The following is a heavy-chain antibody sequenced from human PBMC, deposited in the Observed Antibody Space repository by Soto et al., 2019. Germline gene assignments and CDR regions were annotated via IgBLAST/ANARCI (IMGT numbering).Heavy chain of an antibody. CDR1: GFSHITKRMC. Sequence: RPNRMNDKQSLRMTFTSCGFSHITKRMCVSWIRQPPGKALEWLALIDWDDDKYYSTSLKTRLTISKDTSKNQVVLTMTNMDPVDTATYYCARTDHSGYEKSFDYCGQGTLVTVSS. CDR3: ARTDHSGYEKSFDY. CDR2: IDWDDDK. J-gene: IGHJ4*02. D-gene: IGHD5-12*01. V-gene: IGHV2-70*01.